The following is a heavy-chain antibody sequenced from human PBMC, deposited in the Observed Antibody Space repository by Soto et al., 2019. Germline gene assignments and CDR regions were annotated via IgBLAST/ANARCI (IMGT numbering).Heavy chain of an antibody. J-gene: IGHJ1*01. Sequence: GGSLRLSCAASGFTFSSYSMNWVRQAPGKGLEWVSYISSSSTIYYADSVKGRFTISRDNAKNSLYLQMNSLRDEDTAVYYCARGRWGAAAFLQHWGQGTLVTVSS. CDR1: GFTFSSYS. CDR2: ISSSSTI. CDR3: ARGRWGAAAFLQH. D-gene: IGHD6-13*01. V-gene: IGHV3-48*02.